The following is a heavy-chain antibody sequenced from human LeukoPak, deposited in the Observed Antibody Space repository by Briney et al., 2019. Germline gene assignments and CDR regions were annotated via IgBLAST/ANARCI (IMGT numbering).Heavy chain of an antibody. V-gene: IGHV4-39*01. Sequence: SETLSLTCNVSGGSMSNIYYWGWIRQPPGKGLEWIGNIFYSGITYYNPSLRSRVTIAIDTSKSQFSLKLSSVTAADTAVYYCARVRRSTSFVDYWGQGTLVTVSS. CDR3: ARVRRSTSFVDY. CDR2: IFYSGIT. J-gene: IGHJ4*02. D-gene: IGHD2-2*01. CDR1: GGSMSNIYY.